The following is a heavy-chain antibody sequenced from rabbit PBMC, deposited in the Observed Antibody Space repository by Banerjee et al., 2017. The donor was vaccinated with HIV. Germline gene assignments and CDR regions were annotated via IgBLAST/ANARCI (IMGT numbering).Heavy chain of an antibody. V-gene: IGHV1S45*01. J-gene: IGHJ4*01. CDR3: ARDSYYTYGYVGAFNL. CDR2: IYTGRGST. CDR1: GFSFSNGYV. D-gene: IGHD6-1*01. Sequence: QEQLEESGGDLVKPEGSLTLTCTASGFSFSNGYVMCWVRQAPGKGLEWIGIIYTGRGSTDYASWAKGRFTISKTSSTTVTLQMTSLTAADTATYFCARDSYYTYGYVGAFNLWGQGTLVTVS.